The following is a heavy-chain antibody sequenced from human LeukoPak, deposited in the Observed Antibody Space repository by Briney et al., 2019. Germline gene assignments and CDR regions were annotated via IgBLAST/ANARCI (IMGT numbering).Heavy chain of an antibody. D-gene: IGHD1-26*01. J-gene: IGHJ4*02. CDR2: ISGSGGST. CDR1: GFTFSSYA. CDR3: AKGGSGSYYDEYYFDY. Sequence: GGSLRLSCAASGFTFSSYAMSWVRQAPGKGLEWVSAISGSGGSTYYADSVKGRFTISRDNSKNTLYLQMNSLRAEDTAVYYCAKGGSGSYYDEYYFDYWGQGTLVTVSS. V-gene: IGHV3-23*01.